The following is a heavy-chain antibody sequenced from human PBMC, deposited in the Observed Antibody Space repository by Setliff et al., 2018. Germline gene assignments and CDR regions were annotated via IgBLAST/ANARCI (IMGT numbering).Heavy chain of an antibody. J-gene: IGHJ4*02. CDR2: IIPICGTT. D-gene: IGHD3-3*01. CDR3: ARSWRAGALNHFDN. Sequence: GASVKVSCKASGGTFSSYGISWVRQAPGQGLEWMGGIIPICGTTNYAQKFQGRVTMTTDTSTTTAYMELKSLRSDDTAVYYCARSWRAGALNHFDNWGQGTQVTVSS. V-gene: IGHV1-69*05. CDR1: GGTFSSYG.